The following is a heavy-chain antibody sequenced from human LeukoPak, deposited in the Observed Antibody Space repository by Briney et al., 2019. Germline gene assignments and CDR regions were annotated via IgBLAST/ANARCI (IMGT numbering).Heavy chain of an antibody. J-gene: IGHJ4*02. D-gene: IGHD5-18*01. CDR3: AREYSYGYPLDY. Sequence: PGGSLRLSCAASGFTFSSYWMHWVRQAPGKGLVWVSRINSDGSSTSYADSVKGRFTISRDNAKNSLYLQMNSLRGEDTAVYYCAREYSYGYPLDYWGQGTLVTVSS. CDR1: GFTFSSYW. V-gene: IGHV3-74*01. CDR2: INSDGSST.